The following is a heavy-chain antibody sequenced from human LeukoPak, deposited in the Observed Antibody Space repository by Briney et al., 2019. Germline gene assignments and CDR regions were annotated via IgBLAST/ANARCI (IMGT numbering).Heavy chain of an antibody. D-gene: IGHD3-22*01. V-gene: IGHV4-39*01. Sequence: PSETLSLTCTVSGGSISSSSYYWGWIRRPPGKGLEWIVSIYYSGSTYYNPSLKSRVTISVDTSKNQFSLKLSSVTAADTAVYYCARQYYSDSSGYYYRPVFFDPWGQGTLVTVSS. CDR1: GGSISSSSYY. CDR3: ARQYYSDSSGYYYRPVFFDP. CDR2: IYYSGST. J-gene: IGHJ5*02.